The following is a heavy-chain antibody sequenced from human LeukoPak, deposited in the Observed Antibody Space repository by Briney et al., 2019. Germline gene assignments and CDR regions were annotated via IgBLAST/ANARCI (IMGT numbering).Heavy chain of an antibody. J-gene: IGHJ3*02. V-gene: IGHV3-33*08. D-gene: IGHD3-22*01. CDR3: ARVKGYYDSSGLNAFDI. Sequence: GRSLRLSCAASGFTFSSYAMHWVRQAPGEGLEWVAVIWYDGRNKYYADSVKGRFTISRDNSKSTLYLQMNSLRAEDTAVYYCARVKGYYDSSGLNAFDIWGRGTMVTVSS. CDR2: IWYDGRNK. CDR1: GFTFSSYA.